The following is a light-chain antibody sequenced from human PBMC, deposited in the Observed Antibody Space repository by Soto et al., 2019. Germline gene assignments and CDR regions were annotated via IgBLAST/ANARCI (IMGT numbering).Light chain of an antibody. CDR3: QQRSNWPPT. J-gene: IGKJ5*01. Sequence: EIVLTQSPATLSLSPGEKATPSCRASQSISSSLAWYQQKPGLAPTLLISDASNRASGVPDRFSGGGSGTDFSLTIRSLEPEDFAVYYCQQRSNWPPTFGQGTRLEI. CDR2: DAS. CDR1: QSISSS. V-gene: IGKV3-11*01.